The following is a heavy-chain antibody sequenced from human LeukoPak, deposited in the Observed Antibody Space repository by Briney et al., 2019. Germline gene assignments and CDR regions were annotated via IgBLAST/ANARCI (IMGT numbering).Heavy chain of an antibody. D-gene: IGHD1-26*01. CDR1: GCNFSSYW. CDR3: ARGGAPDN. J-gene: IGHJ4*02. V-gene: IGHV3-7*01. CDR2: INQDGGKK. Sequence: PGGSLRLSCAASGCNFSSYWMSWVRQAPGKGLEWVANINQDGGKKYYVDSVRGRFAISRDNAENSVYLQMNSLRAEDTALYYCARGGAPDNWGQGTLVTVSS.